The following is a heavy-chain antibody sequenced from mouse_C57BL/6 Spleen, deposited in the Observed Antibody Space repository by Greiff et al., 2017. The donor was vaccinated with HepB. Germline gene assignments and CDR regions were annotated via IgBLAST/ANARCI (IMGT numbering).Heavy chain of an antibody. CDR2: IYPGSGNN. Sequence: VQLQQSGPELVKPGASVKISCKASGYTFTDYYINWVKQRPGQGLEWIGWIYPGSGNNKYNEKFKGKATLTVDTSYSTAYMQLSSLTSEDSAVYFCAREDVNYGGYYAMDYWGQGTSVTVSS. D-gene: IGHD2-1*01. V-gene: IGHV1-84*01. CDR3: AREDVNYGGYYAMDY. CDR1: GYTFTDYY. J-gene: IGHJ4*01.